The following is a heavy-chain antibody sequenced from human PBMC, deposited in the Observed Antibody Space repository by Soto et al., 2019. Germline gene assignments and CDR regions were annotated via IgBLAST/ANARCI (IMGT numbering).Heavy chain of an antibody. CDR1: GFTFSSYA. Sequence: QVQLVESGGGVVQPGRSLRLSCAASGFTFSSYAMHWVRQAPGKGLEWVAVISYDGSNKYYADSVKGRFTISRDNSKNTLYLQMNSLRAEDTAVYYCARDNCDGDCYTFGYWGQGTLVTVSS. D-gene: IGHD2-21*02. CDR2: ISYDGSNK. V-gene: IGHV3-30-3*01. CDR3: ARDNCDGDCYTFGY. J-gene: IGHJ4*02.